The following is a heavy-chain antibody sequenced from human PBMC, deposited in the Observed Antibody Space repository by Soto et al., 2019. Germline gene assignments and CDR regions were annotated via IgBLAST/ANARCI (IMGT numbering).Heavy chain of an antibody. V-gene: IGHV4-59*01. J-gene: IGHJ4*02. CDR3: ARGPDGITMLY. CDR1: GGCIRISY. CDR2: IYYSGST. D-gene: IGHD3-10*02. Sequence: SWSLALACTVCGGCIRISYGGGIRQPPGKGLEWIGYIYYSGSTNYNPSLKSRVTISVDTSKNQFSLKLSSVTAADTAVYYCARGPDGITMLYWGQGTLVTVSS.